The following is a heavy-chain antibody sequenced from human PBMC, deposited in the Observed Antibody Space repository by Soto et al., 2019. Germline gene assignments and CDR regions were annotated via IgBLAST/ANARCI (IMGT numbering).Heavy chain of an antibody. CDR3: AKDRGIVYDFWSGEGMDV. J-gene: IGHJ6*02. V-gene: IGHV3-30*18. Sequence: LRLSCAASGFTFSSYGMHWVRQAPGKGLEWVAVISYDGSNKYYADSVKGRFTISRDNSKNTLYLQMNSLRAEDTAVYYCAKDRGIVYDFWSGEGMDVWGQGTTVTVSS. CDR2: ISYDGSNK. CDR1: GFTFSSYG. D-gene: IGHD3-3*01.